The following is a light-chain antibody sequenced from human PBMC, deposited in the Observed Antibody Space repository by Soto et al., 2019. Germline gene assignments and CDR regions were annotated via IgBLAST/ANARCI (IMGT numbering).Light chain of an antibody. V-gene: IGKV1-5*03. J-gene: IGKJ4*01. CDR1: QSISSW. CDR2: KAS. CDR3: KQYNSYPLT. Sequence: DIQMTQSPSTLSASVGDRVTITCRASQSISSWLAWYQQKPGKAPKLLIYKASSLESGVPSRVSGSGSGTEFTLTISSLQPDDFATYYCKQYNSYPLTFGGGTKVEVK.